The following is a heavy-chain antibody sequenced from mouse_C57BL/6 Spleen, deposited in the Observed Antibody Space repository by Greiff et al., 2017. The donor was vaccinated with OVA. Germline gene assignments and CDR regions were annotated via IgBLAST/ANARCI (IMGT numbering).Heavy chain of an antibody. CDR2: ISDGGSYT. CDR1: GFTFSSYA. V-gene: IGHV5-4*03. J-gene: IGHJ2*01. D-gene: IGHD4-1*02. CDR3: ARSTGYFDY. Sequence: DVKLVESGGGLVKPGGSLKLSCAASGFTFSSYAMSWVRQTPEKRLEWVATISDGGSYTYYPDNVKGRFTISRDNAKNNLYLQMSHLKSEDTAMYYCARSTGYFDYWGQGTTLTVSS.